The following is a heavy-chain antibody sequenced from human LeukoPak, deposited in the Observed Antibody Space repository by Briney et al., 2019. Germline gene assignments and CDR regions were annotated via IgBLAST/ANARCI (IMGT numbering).Heavy chain of an antibody. CDR3: ARWHYDSSGYYLFDY. J-gene: IGHJ4*02. D-gene: IGHD3-22*01. CDR1: GFTFSSYS. CDR2: ISSSSSYI. Sequence: PGGSLRLSCAASGFTFSSYSMNWVRQAPGKGLEWVSSISSSSSYIYYADSVKGRFTISRDNAKNSLYLQMNSLRAEDTAVYYYARWHYDSSGYYLFDYWGQGTLVTVSS. V-gene: IGHV3-21*01.